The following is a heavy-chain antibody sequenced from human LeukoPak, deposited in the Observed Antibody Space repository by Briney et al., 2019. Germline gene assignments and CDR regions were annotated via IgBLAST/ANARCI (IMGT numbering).Heavy chain of an antibody. J-gene: IGHJ3*02. CDR3: ASTRGYSYGDDAFDI. Sequence: SETLSLTCTVSGGSISSSSYYWGWIRQPPGKGLEWIGSIYYSGRTYYNPSLKSRVTISVDTSKNQFSLKLSSVTAADTAVYYCASTRGYSYGDDAFDIWGQGTMVTVSS. D-gene: IGHD5-18*01. V-gene: IGHV4-39*01. CDR2: IYYSGRT. CDR1: GGSISSSSYY.